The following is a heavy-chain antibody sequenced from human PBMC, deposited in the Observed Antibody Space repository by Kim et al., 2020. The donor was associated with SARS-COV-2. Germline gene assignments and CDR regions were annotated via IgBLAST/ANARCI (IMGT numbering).Heavy chain of an antibody. CDR3: ARDGPQGASMDRNYYYYYGMDV. V-gene: IGHV4-31*03. CDR2: IYYSGST. J-gene: IGHJ6*02. Sequence: SETLSLTCTVSGGSISSGGYYWSWIRQHPGKGLEWIGYIYYSGSTYYNPSLKSRVTISVDTSKNQFSLKLSSVTAADTAVYYCARDGPQGASMDRNYYYYYGMDVWGQGTTVTVSS. D-gene: IGHD3-10*01. CDR1: GGSISSGGYY.